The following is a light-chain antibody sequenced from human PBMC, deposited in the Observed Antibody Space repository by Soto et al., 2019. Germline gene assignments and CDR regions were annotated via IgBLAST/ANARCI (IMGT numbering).Light chain of an antibody. V-gene: IGLV2-14*03. CDR1: SSDVGAYNY. Sequence: QSVLTQPASVSGSPGQSITISCTATSSDVGAYNYVSWYQQYPGKAPKLLIYDVSHRPSGVSDRFFGSKSGNTASLTISGLQTEDEADYYCSSFTSGNTVVLGGGTKLNVL. CDR3: SSFTSGNTVV. J-gene: IGLJ2*01. CDR2: DVS.